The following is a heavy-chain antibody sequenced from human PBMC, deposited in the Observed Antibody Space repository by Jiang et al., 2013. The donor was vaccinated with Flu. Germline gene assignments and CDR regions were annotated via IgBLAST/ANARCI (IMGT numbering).Heavy chain of an antibody. CDR3: ARAPLRYSTDYYFDY. J-gene: IGHJ4*02. CDR2: IIPILGIA. D-gene: IGHD6-13*01. V-gene: IGHV1-69*04. CDR1: GCTFTGYY. Sequence: SGAEVKKPGASVKVSCKASGCTFTGYYMHWVRQAPGQGLEWMGRIIPILGIANYAQKFQGRVTITADKSTSTAYMELSSLRSEDTAVYYCARAPLRYSTDYYFDYWGQGTLVTVSS.